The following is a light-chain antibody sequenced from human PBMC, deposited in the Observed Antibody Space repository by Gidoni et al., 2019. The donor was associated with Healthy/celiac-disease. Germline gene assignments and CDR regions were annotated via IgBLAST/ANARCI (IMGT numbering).Light chain of an antibody. CDR1: QRMSNS. V-gene: IGKV1-NL1*01. J-gene: IGKJ1*01. Sequence: DIQMTQSPSSLSASVGDRVTITCRASQRMSNSLAWYQQKPGKTPKLLLYAASRLESGVPSRVSGSGSGTDYTLTISSLQPEDFATYFCQQYYTTPRTFGQGTKVEIK. CDR2: AAS. CDR3: QQYYTTPRT.